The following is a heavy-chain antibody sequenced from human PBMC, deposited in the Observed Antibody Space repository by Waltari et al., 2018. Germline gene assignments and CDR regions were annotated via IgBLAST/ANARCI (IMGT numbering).Heavy chain of an antibody. CDR2: IEPDGSEK. D-gene: IGHD7-27*01. CDR1: GFSFSDYW. V-gene: IGHV3-7*01. CDR3: ARGGWGFDP. Sequence: EVQLVESGGGLVQPGGSLRLSCAASGFSFSDYWMTWVRQAPGKGLELVANIEPDGSEKSYVDSVKDRFTISRDNAKNSLYLQMNRLRAEDTAVYYCARGGWGFDPWGQGTLVTVSP. J-gene: IGHJ5*02.